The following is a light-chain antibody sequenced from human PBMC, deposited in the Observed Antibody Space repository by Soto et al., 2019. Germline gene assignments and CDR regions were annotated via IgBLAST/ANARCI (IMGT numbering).Light chain of an antibody. V-gene: IGLV1-40*01. CDR3: QSYDSSLSGVV. Sequence: QSVLTQPPSLSGAPGQRVNISCTGSSSNIGAGYDVHWYQQLPGPAPKLLIYGNSNRPSGVPDRFSGSKSGPAASLAITGLQAEDEADYYCQSYDSSLSGVVFGGGTKLTVL. J-gene: IGLJ2*01. CDR1: SSNIGAGYD. CDR2: GNS.